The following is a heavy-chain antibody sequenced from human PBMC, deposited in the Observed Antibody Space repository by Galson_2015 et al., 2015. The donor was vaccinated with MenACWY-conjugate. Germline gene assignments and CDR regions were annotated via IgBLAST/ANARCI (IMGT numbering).Heavy chain of an antibody. CDR3: AEERMVYAIPLWFIDY. Sequence: SLRLSCAASGFTFSSYAMSWVRQAPGKGLEWVSAISGSGGSTYYADSVKGRFTISRDNSKNTLYLQMNSLRAEDTAVYYCAEERMVYAIPLWFIDYWGQGTLVTVSS. V-gene: IGHV3-23*01. D-gene: IGHD2-8*01. J-gene: IGHJ4*02. CDR2: ISGSGGST. CDR1: GFTFSSYA.